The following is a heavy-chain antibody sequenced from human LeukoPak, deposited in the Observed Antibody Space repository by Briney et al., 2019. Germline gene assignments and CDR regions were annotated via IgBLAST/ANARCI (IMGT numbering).Heavy chain of an antibody. CDR1: GGSISRGDYY. Sequence: SETLSLTCTVSGGSISRGDYYWSWIRQSPGKGLEWIGCIYYSGSTYYYNPSLKSRITISVDTSKNQFSLKLSSVTAADTAVYYCAKVVPAESYAANYMDVWGKGTTVTVSS. D-gene: IGHD2-2*01. CDR2: IYYSGSTY. CDR3: AKVVPAESYAANYMDV. V-gene: IGHV4-30-4*02. J-gene: IGHJ6*03.